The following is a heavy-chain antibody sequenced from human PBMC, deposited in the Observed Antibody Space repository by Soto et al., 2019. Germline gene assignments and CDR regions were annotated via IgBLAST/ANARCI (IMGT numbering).Heavy chain of an antibody. D-gene: IGHD3-3*01. V-gene: IGHV4-4*02. CDR1: GGSISSSNW. CDR2: FHHTGST. Sequence: QVQLQESGPGLVKPLGTLSLTCGVSGGSISSSNWWSWVRQPPRKGLEWIGEFHHTGSTNYNPSLKRRVTISLDKSMSQFSLKLTSVTAADTAVCYCASRGGLAYFDYWGQGTLVTVSS. J-gene: IGHJ4*02. CDR3: ASRGGLAYFDY.